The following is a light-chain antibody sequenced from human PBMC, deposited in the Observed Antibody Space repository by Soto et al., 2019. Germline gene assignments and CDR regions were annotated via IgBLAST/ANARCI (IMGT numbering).Light chain of an antibody. V-gene: IGLV2-23*02. CDR3: SSYAGSVTNYV. CDR1: SSDVGNYNL. J-gene: IGLJ1*01. Sequence: QSVLTQPASVSGSPGQSITISCTGTSSDVGNYNLVSWYQQHPDKAPKLMIYEVTKRPSGVSNRFSGSKSGNTASLTISGLQAEDEADYYCSSYAGSVTNYVFGAGTKVTVL. CDR2: EVT.